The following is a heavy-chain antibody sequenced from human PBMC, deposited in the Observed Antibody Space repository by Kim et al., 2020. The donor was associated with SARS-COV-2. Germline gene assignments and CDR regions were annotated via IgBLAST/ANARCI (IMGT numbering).Heavy chain of an antibody. CDR1: GYTFTSYG. J-gene: IGHJ4*02. CDR3: ARAREGYSSSWYPYY. V-gene: IGHV1-18*01. D-gene: IGHD6-13*01. Sequence: ASVKVSCKASGYTFTSYGISWVRQAPGQGLEWMGWISAYNGNTNYAQKLQGRVTMTTDTSTSTAYMELRSLRSDDTAVYYCARAREGYSSSWYPYYWGQGTLVTVSS. CDR2: ISAYNGNT.